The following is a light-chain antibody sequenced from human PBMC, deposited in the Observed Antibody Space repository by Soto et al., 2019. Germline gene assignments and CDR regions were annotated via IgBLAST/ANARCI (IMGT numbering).Light chain of an antibody. CDR3: SSYTSSSPYVV. J-gene: IGLJ2*01. V-gene: IGLV2-14*01. CDR2: EVS. Sequence: QPVLTQPASVSGSPGQSITISCTGTSSDVGGYIYVSWYQQYPGKAPKLLIYEVSNRPSGVSNRFSGSKSGNTASLTISGLQAEDEADYYCSSYTSSSPYVVFGGGTKVTVL. CDR1: SSDVGGYIY.